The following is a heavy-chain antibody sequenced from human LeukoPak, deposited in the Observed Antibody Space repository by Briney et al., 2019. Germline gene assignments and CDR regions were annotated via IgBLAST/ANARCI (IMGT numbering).Heavy chain of an antibody. CDR3: ARDRLYSYGYYGMDV. D-gene: IGHD5-18*01. J-gene: IGHJ6*02. CDR2: ISAYNGSS. CDR1: GYTFSSYG. V-gene: IGHV1-18*01. Sequence: AAVKDTCLSSGYTFSSYGISWVRQAPGQGLEWMGWISAYNGSSNYAQNLQGRVTMTTDTFTSTAYMELRSLRSDDTAVYDCARDRLYSYGYYGMDVWGQGNTVTVSS.